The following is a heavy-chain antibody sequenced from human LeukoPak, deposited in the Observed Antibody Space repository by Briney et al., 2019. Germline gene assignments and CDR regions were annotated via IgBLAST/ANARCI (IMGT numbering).Heavy chain of an antibody. D-gene: IGHD3-22*01. V-gene: IGHV3-11*01. CDR3: ARADYYDSSGYGFDH. J-gene: IGHJ5*02. CDR1: GFTFSDYY. Sequence: GGSLRLSCAASGFTFSDYYMSWIRQAPGKGLEWVGYISSSGSTIYYADSVKGRFTISRDKAKNSLYLQMNSLRAEDTAVYYCARADYYDSSGYGFDHWGQGTLVTVST. CDR2: ISSSGSTI.